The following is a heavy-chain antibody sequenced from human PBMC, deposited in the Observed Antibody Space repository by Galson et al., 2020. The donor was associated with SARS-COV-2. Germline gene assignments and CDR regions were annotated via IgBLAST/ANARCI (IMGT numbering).Heavy chain of an antibody. CDR3: ARDRSGSYYGHFDY. V-gene: IGHV3-30*04. Sequence: GGSLRLSCAASGFTFSSYAMHWVRQAPGKGLEWVAVISYDGSNKYYADSVKGRFTISRDNSKNTLYLQMNSLRAEDTAVYYCARDRSGSYYGHFDYWGQGTLVTVSS. CDR2: ISYDGSNK. J-gene: IGHJ4*02. D-gene: IGHD1-26*01. CDR1: GFTFSSYA.